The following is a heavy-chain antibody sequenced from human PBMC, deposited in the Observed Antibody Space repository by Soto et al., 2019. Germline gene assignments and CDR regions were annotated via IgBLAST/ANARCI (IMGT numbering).Heavy chain of an antibody. J-gene: IGHJ5*02. D-gene: IGHD2-15*01. Sequence: ASVKVSCKASGYTFTSYYMHWVRQAPGQGLEWMGIINPSGGSTSYAQKFQGRVTMTRDTSTSTVYMELSSLRSEDTAVYYCAREDIVVVVAASVTARVCNWFDPWGQGTLVTVSS. CDR1: GYTFTSYY. V-gene: IGHV1-46*01. CDR2: INPSGGST. CDR3: AREDIVVVVAASVTARVCNWFDP.